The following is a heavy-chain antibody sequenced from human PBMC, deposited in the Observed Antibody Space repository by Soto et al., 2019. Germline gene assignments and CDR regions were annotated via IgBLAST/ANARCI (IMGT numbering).Heavy chain of an antibody. D-gene: IGHD2-21*02. CDR3: ARVKVVTATDF. J-gene: IGHJ4*02. CDR2: ISSSSSTI. CDR1: GSPLSSGS. V-gene: IGHV3-48*02. Sequence: EVQLVESGGGLVQPGGFLELSWPPPGSPLSSGSMNWVAQVPGKGLEWVSYISSSSSTIYYADSVKGRFTISRDNAKNSLYLQMHSLRDGDTAVYYCARVKVVTATDFWGQGTLVTVSS.